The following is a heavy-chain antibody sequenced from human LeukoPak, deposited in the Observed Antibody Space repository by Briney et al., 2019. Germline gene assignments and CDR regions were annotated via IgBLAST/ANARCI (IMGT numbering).Heavy chain of an antibody. D-gene: IGHD2-2*01. CDR3: ARDWKGRVPAATEYYYYYYMDV. Sequence: PSETLSLTCTVSGGSISSGDYYWSWIRQPPGKGLEWIGYIYYSGSTYYNPSLKSRVTISVDTSKNQFSLKLSSVTAADTAVYYCARDWKGRVPAATEYYYYYYMDVWGKGTTVTVSS. V-gene: IGHV4-30-4*08. CDR2: IYYSGST. CDR1: GGSISSGDYY. J-gene: IGHJ6*03.